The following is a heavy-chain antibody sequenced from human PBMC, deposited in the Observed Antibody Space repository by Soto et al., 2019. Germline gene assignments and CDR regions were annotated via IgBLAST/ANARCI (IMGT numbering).Heavy chain of an antibody. Sequence: QVQLVESGGGVVQPGRSLRLSCAASGFTFSSYGMHWVRQAPGKGLEWVAVIWYDGSNKYYADSVKGRFTISRDNSKNTLYLQMNSLRAEDTAVYYCARDFKIVGATNNYFDYWGQGTLVTVSS. D-gene: IGHD1-26*01. CDR1: GFTFSSYG. CDR3: ARDFKIVGATNNYFDY. J-gene: IGHJ4*02. V-gene: IGHV3-33*01. CDR2: IWYDGSNK.